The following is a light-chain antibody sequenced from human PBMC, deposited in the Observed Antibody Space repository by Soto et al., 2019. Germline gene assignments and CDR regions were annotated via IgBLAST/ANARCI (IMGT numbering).Light chain of an antibody. CDR3: LHYYEWPRWT. CDR2: SAS. V-gene: IGKV3-15*01. Sequence: EIVITESPAAVSVSPRERATLSCRASQSVSTNLAWYQHKPGQAPRLLIHSASTRATGIPARFSGSGSRTEFTLTISSLQSEDFAVYYCLHYYEWPRWTFGQGTKVDIK. J-gene: IGKJ1*01. CDR1: QSVSTN.